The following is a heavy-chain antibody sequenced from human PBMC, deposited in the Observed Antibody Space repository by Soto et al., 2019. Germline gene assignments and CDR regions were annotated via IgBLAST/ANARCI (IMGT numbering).Heavy chain of an antibody. Sequence: SQTLSLTCAISGYSVSSNSAAWNWIRQSPSRGLEWLGRTYYRSKWYNDYAVSVKSRITINPDTSKNQFSLQLNSVTPEDAAVYYCARARLGYCSGGSCYWFDPWGQGTLVTVSS. CDR3: ARARLGYCSGGSCYWFDP. CDR1: GYSVSSNSAA. CDR2: TYYRSKWYN. D-gene: IGHD2-15*01. V-gene: IGHV6-1*01. J-gene: IGHJ5*02.